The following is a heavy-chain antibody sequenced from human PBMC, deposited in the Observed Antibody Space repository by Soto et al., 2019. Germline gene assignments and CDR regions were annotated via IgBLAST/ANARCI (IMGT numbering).Heavy chain of an antibody. CDR1: GYSVTSYW. V-gene: IGHV5-51*01. D-gene: IGHD4-17*01. J-gene: IGHJ4*02. Sequence: GESLKISCKGSGYSVTSYWIGWVRQMPGKGLEWMGIIYPGDSDTRYSPSFQGRFTISRDNSKNTVYLQMNGLRLEDTAVYYCARGPSYSDSYFDHWGQGTLVTVSS. CDR2: IYPGDSDT. CDR3: ARGPSYSDSYFDH.